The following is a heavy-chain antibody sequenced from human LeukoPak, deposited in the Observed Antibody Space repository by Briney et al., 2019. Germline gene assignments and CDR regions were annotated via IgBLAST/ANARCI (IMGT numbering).Heavy chain of an antibody. J-gene: IGHJ3*02. CDR2: MNPNSGNT. V-gene: IGHV1-8*01. D-gene: IGHD5-24*01. CDR1: GYTFASYD. CDR3: ARDGYNSRAFDI. Sequence: EASVKVSCKASGYTFASYDINWVRQATGQGLEWMGWMNPNSGNTGYAQKFQGRVAMTRNTSISTAYMELSSLRSEDTAVYYCARDGYNSRAFDIWGQGTMVTVPS.